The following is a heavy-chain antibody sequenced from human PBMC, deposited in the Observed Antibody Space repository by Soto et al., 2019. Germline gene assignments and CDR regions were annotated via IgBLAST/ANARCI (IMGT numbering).Heavy chain of an antibody. D-gene: IGHD1-26*01. V-gene: IGHV6-1*01. CDR3: ARGEQYSGRIFDY. J-gene: IGHJ4*01. CDR2: TYYRSKWYY. CDR1: GASVSSNSAG. Sequence: SQTLSLTCAITGASVSSNSAGWRLVRQSPSRGLEWLGRTYYRSKWYYEYAVSVRGRITINLDTSKNQYSLQLNSVTPEATAVNFCARGEQYSGRIFDYWGQGALVAAST.